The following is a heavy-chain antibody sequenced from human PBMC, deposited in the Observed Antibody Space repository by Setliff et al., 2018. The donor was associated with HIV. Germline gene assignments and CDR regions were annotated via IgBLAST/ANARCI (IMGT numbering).Heavy chain of an antibody. V-gene: IGHV4-59*01. CDR3: ARAGTYYYGSGSYSWGPQLEPNWFDP. J-gene: IGHJ5*02. CDR2: ISYSGNT. D-gene: IGHD3-10*01. CDR1: GASINSYY. Sequence: SETLSLTCTVSGASINSYYWSWIRQPPGKGLEWLGHISYSGNTNYNPSLKSRITISLDSSKNQFSLRLNSVTAADTAVYYCARAGTYYYGSGSYSWGPQLEPNWFDPWGQGTLVTVSS.